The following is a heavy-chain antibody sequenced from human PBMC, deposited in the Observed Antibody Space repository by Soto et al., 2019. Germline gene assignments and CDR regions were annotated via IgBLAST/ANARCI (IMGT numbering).Heavy chain of an antibody. CDR1: GYSFTGYW. V-gene: IGHV5-51*01. Sequence: GESLKICCQGSGYSFTGYWIGWVRQIPGKGREWMGIIYPGDSDTRYSPPFQGQVTISVDKSISTAYLRWRSLNASDTAMYDCVKLSGCCNGVCDRFDYWGEGALITVS. CDR3: VKLSGCCNGVCDRFDY. J-gene: IGHJ4*02. CDR2: IYPGDSDT. D-gene: IGHD2-8*01.